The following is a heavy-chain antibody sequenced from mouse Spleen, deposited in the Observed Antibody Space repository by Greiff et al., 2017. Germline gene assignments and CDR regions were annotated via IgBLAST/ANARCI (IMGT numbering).Heavy chain of an antibody. J-gene: IGHJ4*01. D-gene: IGHD1-1*01. V-gene: IGHV2-5*01. CDR3: AKNRGSIYAMDY. Sequence: VKLVESGPGLVQPSQSLSITCTVSGFSLTSYGVHWVRQSPGKGLEWLGVIWRGGSTDYNAAFMSRLSITKDNSKSQVFFKMNSLQADDTAIYYCAKNRGSIYAMDYWGQGTSVTVSS. CDR2: IWRGGST. CDR1: GFSLTSYG.